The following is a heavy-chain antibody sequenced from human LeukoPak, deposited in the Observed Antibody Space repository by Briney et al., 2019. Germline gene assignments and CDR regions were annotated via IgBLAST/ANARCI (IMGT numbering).Heavy chain of an antibody. CDR1: GGSISSGGYY. Sequence: PSETLSLTCTVSGGSISSGGYYWSWIRQHPGKGLEWIGYIYYSGSTYYNPSLKSRVTISVDSSKNQFSLKLSSVTAADTAVYYCAGVVKGWFGKQNWFDPWGQGTLVTVSS. J-gene: IGHJ5*02. D-gene: IGHD3-10*01. V-gene: IGHV4-31*03. CDR2: IYYSGST. CDR3: AGVVKGWFGKQNWFDP.